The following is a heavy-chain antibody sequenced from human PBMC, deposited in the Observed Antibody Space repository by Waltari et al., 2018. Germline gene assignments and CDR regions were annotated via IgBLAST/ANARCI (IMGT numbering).Heavy chain of an antibody. Sequence: EVQLVESGGGLVQPGGSLRLSCAASGFTFSSYAMSWVRQAPGKGLEWVSAISGSGGSTYYADSVKGRFTISRDNSKNTLYLQMNSLRAEDTAVYYCAKTPTYYDFWSGQGTVDYWGQGTLVTVSS. CDR1: GFTFSSYA. J-gene: IGHJ4*02. V-gene: IGHV3-23*04. D-gene: IGHD3-3*01. CDR2: ISGSGGST. CDR3: AKTPTYYDFWSGQGTVDY.